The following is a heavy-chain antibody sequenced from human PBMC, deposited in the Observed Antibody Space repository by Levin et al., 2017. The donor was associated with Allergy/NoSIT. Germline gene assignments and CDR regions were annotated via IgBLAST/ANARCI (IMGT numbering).Heavy chain of an antibody. CDR2: ISGSGGST. CDR1: RFTFSSYA. Sequence: GESLKISCAASRFTFSSYAMSWVRQAPGKGLEWVSAISGSGGSTYYADSVKGRFTISRDNSKNTLYLQMNSLRAEDTAVYYCAKDYNYYGSGSQNWFDPWGQGTLVTVSS. CDR3: AKDYNYYGSGSQNWFDP. V-gene: IGHV3-23*01. D-gene: IGHD3-10*01. J-gene: IGHJ5*02.